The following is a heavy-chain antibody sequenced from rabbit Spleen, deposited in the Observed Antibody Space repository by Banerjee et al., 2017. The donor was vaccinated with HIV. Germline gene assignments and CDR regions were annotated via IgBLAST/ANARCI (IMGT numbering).Heavy chain of an antibody. CDR1: GFTLSSYW. D-gene: IGHD5-1*01. V-gene: IGHV1S40*01. Sequence: QSLEESGGDLVKPGASLTLTCTASGFTLSSYWMCWVRQAPGKGLEWIACIVSGDGTTYYANWAKGRFTISKTSTTVTLQITSLTVADTATHFCGRTNNWWNGMDLWGPGTLVTVS. CDR2: IVSGDGTT. CDR3: GRTNNWWNGMDL. J-gene: IGHJ6*01.